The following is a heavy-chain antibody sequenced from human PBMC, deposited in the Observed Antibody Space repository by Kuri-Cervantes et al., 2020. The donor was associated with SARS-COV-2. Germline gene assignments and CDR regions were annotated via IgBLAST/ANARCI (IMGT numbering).Heavy chain of an antibody. V-gene: IGHV4-34*01. CDR1: GGSFSDYA. CDR2: INHGGST. D-gene: IGHD6-6*01. J-gene: IGHJ4*02. Sequence: ESLKISCAVFGGSFSDYAWTWIRQTPEKGLEWIGQINHGGSTSYNPSLKSRVTISVDTATKQSSLKLTCVTVADTAVYYCARGSLGYWGQGTLVTDSS. CDR3: ARGSLGY.